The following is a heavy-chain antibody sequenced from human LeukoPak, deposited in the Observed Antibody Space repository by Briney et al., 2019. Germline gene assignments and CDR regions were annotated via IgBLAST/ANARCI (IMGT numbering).Heavy chain of an antibody. J-gene: IGHJ5*02. CDR2: ISSVTSAI. CDR1: GFTFSNAW. Sequence: GGSLRLSCAASGFTFSNAWMSWVRQAPGGGLQWIAYISSVTSAIHYANSMKGRFTMSRDNAKNSLYLQMNSLRAEDTAVYYCARGPPPVDPWGQGTLVTVSS. CDR3: ARGPPPVDP. V-gene: IGHV3-11*04.